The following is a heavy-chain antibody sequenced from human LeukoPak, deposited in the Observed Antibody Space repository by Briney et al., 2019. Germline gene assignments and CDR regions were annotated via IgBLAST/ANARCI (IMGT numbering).Heavy chain of an antibody. Sequence: SVKVSCKASGGTFSSYAISWVRQAPGQGLEWMGGIIPIFSTANYAQKFQGRVTITTDESTSTAYMELSSLRSEDTAVYYCASSPSLMYHYYYYMDVWGKGTTVTVSS. V-gene: IGHV1-69*05. CDR1: GGTFSSYA. CDR2: IIPIFSTA. CDR3: ASSPSLMYHYYYYMDV. D-gene: IGHD3-16*01. J-gene: IGHJ6*03.